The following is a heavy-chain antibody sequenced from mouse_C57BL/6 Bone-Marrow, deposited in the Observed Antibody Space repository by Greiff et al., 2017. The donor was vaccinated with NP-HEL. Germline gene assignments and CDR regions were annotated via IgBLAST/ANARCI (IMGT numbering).Heavy chain of an antibody. CDR3: ARDPYYYGSSPHSYWYFDV. V-gene: IGHV7-1*01. CDR2: SRNKANDYTT. CDR1: GFTFSDFY. D-gene: IGHD1-1*01. Sequence: EVKLMESGGGLVQSGRSLRLSCATSGFTFSDFYMEWVRQAPGKGLEWIAASRNKANDYTTEYSASVKGRFIVSRDTSQSILYLQMNALRAEDTAIYYCARDPYYYGSSPHSYWYFDVWGTGTTVTVSS. J-gene: IGHJ1*03.